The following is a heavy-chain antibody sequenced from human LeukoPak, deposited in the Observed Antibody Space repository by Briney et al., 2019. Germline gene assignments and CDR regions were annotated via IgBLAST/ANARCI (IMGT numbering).Heavy chain of an antibody. D-gene: IGHD3-10*01. Sequence: PSETLSLTCTVSGGSISSSSYYWGWIRQPPGKGLEWIGSISYSGSTYYNASLKSRVTISVDTSKNQFSLKLSSVTAADTAVYYCARQVYYYGSVADFDYWGQGTLVTVSS. J-gene: IGHJ4*02. CDR1: GGSISSSSYY. V-gene: IGHV4-39*01. CDR2: ISYSGST. CDR3: ARQVYYYGSVADFDY.